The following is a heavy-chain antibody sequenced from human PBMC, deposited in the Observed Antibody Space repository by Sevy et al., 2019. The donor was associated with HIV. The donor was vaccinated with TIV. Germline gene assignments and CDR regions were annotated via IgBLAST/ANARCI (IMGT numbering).Heavy chain of an antibody. Sequence: GGSLRLPCAASGFTFREYAMHWVRQAPGKGLEWLTFIRYDGTNKYYTDSVRGRFTISRDNSKNTLYLQMNSLRGEDTAVYYCAKGPHPAVTTSYGMDVWGQGTTVTVSS. J-gene: IGHJ6*02. D-gene: IGHD4-17*01. CDR1: GFTFREYA. CDR3: AKGPHPAVTTSYGMDV. V-gene: IGHV3-30*02. CDR2: IRYDGTNK.